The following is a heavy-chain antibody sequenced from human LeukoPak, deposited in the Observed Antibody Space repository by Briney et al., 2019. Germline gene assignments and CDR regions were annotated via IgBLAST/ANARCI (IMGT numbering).Heavy chain of an antibody. D-gene: IGHD2-8*01. V-gene: IGHV4-39*01. Sequence: SETLSLTCTVYSGSIGSSSNYWGWIRQAPGKGLERIGNVYYSGSTFYNPSLKSRVTISVDTSKNQFSLKLRSVTAADTAIYYCARASFNVVFGNWFDPWGQGTLVTVSS. CDR3: ARASFNVVFGNWFDP. CDR1: SGSIGSSSNY. CDR2: VYYSGST. J-gene: IGHJ5*02.